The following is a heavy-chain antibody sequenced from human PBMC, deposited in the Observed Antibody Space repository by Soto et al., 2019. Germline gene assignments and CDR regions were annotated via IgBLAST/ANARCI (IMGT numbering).Heavy chain of an antibody. V-gene: IGHV3-11*06. J-gene: IGHJ6*02. CDR3: ARDPHYXGSVAYTSRYYSYPMDV. D-gene: IGHD3-10*01. Sequence: GGSLRLSCIGSGFGFSNYYISWVRQAPGKGLEWIAHISGGNGFTNYAASVRGRFTISRDNAKRSLHLQMNSLRADDTAVYYCARDPHYXGSVAYTSRYYSYPMDVWGQGTTVTVSS. CDR2: ISGGNGFT. CDR1: GFGFSNYY.